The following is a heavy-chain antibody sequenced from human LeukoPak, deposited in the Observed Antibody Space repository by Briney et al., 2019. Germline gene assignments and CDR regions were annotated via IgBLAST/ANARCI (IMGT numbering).Heavy chain of an antibody. CDR2: INHSGST. J-gene: IGHJ4*02. CDR3: ARGRYNWNDPTSNNFGY. D-gene: IGHD1-1*01. CDR1: GGSFSGYD. V-gene: IGHV4-34*01. Sequence: SETLSLTCAVYGGSFSGYDWSWIRQPPGKGLEWIGEINHSGSTNYNPSLKSRVTMSVDTSKNQFSLKLSSVTAADTAVYYCARGRYNWNDPTSNNFGYWGQGTLVTVSS.